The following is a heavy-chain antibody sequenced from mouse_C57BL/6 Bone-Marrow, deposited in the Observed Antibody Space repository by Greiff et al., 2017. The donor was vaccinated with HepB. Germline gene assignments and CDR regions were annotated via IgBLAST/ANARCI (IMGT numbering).Heavy chain of an antibody. J-gene: IGHJ4*01. V-gene: IGHV14-4*01. CDR1: GFNIKDDY. Sequence: EVQLQQSGAELVRPGASVKLSCTASGFNIKDDYMHWVKQRPEQGLEWIGWIDPENGDTEYASKFQGKATITADTSSNTAYLQLSSRTSEDTAVYYCTTWDYGSSPYDAMDYWGQGTSVTVSS. D-gene: IGHD1-1*01. CDR2: IDPENGDT. CDR3: TTWDYGSSPYDAMDY.